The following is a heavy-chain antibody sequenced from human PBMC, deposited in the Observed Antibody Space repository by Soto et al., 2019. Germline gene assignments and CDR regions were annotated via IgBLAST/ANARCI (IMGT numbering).Heavy chain of an antibody. CDR2: IYYSGST. V-gene: IGHV4-30-4*01. Sequence: SETLSLTCTVSGGSISSGDYYWSWIRQPPGKGLEWIGYIYYSGSTYYNPSLKSRVTISVDTSKNQFSLKLSSVTAADTAVYYCAREMVYGDPISWFDPWGQGTLVTVSS. J-gene: IGHJ5*02. CDR3: AREMVYGDPISWFDP. D-gene: IGHD4-17*01. CDR1: GGSISSGDYY.